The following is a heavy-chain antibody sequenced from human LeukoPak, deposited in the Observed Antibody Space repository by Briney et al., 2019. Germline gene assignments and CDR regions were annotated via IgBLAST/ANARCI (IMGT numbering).Heavy chain of an antibody. V-gene: IGHV3-23*01. CDR3: AKGKGYYDSSGDYFDY. J-gene: IGHJ4*02. CDR1: GFTFSSYA. Sequence: PGGSLRLSCAASGFTFSSYAMSWVRQAPGKGLEWVSAISGSGGSTYYADSVKGRFTISRDDSKNTLSLQMNSLRAEDTAVYYCAKGKGYYDSSGDYFDYWGQGTLVTVSS. D-gene: IGHD3-22*01. CDR2: ISGSGGST.